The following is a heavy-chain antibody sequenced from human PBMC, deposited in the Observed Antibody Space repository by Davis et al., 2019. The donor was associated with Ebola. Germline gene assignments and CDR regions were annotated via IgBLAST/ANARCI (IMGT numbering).Heavy chain of an antibody. D-gene: IGHD4-17*01. CDR3: AREGGDYYYYYGMDV. Sequence: GGSLRLSCAASGFIVSDKYMSWVRQAPGKGLEWVSVIYRDGRRYYADSVKGRFTVSRDNSNNTLFLQMNNLRAEDTAVYYCAREGGDYYYYYGMDVWGQGTTVTVSS. CDR2: IYRDGRR. V-gene: IGHV3-53*01. J-gene: IGHJ6*02. CDR1: GFIVSDKY.